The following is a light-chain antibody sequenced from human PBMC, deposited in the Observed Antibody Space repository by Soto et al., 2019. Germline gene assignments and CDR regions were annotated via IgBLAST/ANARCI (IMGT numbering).Light chain of an antibody. CDR1: QSVRSTY. CDR3: QYYSSSLSIT. Sequence: EIVFTQSPGILSLSPGERATLSCRASQSVRSTYLAWYQQKPGQAPRLLIHGASSRATGIPDRFSGSGSGTDFTLTISRLEPEDFAVYYCQYYSSSLSITFGQGTRLEIK. V-gene: IGKV3-20*01. J-gene: IGKJ5*01. CDR2: GAS.